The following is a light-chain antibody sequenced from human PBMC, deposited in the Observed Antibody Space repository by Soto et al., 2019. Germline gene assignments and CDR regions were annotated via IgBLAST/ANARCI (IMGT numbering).Light chain of an antibody. CDR2: AAS. CDR1: QDISNS. CDR3: QKYNSAPYT. J-gene: IGKJ2*01. Sequence: DIQMTQSPSSLSASVGDRVTITCRASQDISNSLAWYQQKSGKVPKLLIYAASTLQSGVPFRFRGSGSGTDFTLTISSLQPEDVATYYCQKYNSAPYTFGQGTKLEIK. V-gene: IGKV1-27*01.